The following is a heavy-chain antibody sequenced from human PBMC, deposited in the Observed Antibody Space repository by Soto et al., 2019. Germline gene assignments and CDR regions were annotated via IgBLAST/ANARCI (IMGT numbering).Heavy chain of an antibody. CDR1: GFTFSNYG. V-gene: IGHV3-33*01. CDR2: IWYDGGNK. CDR3: ARDGDVNTGFGKDY. Sequence: GGSLRLSCAASGFTFSNYGMHWVRQAPGKGLEWVAFIWYDGGNKYYAESVKGRFTISRDISKNTLYLQMNSLRAEDTAVYYCARDGDVNTGFGKDYWGQGTLVTVSS. D-gene: IGHD3-16*01. J-gene: IGHJ4*02.